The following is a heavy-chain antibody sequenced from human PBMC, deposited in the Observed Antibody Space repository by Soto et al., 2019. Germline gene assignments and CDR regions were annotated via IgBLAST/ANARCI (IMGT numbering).Heavy chain of an antibody. CDR2: ISYDGSNK. Sequence: QVQLVESGGGVVQPGRSLRLSCAASGFTFSSYAMHWVRQAPGKGLEWVAVISYDGSNKYYADSVKGRFTISRDNTKNTLYLQMNSLRAEDTAVYYCAREVINSYDSSGYFNWFDPWGQGTLVTVSS. CDR1: GFTFSSYA. CDR3: AREVINSYDSSGYFNWFDP. D-gene: IGHD3-22*01. V-gene: IGHV3-30-3*01. J-gene: IGHJ5*02.